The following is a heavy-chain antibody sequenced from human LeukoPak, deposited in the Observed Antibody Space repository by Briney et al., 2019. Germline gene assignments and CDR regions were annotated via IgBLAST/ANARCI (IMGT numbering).Heavy chain of an antibody. J-gene: IGHJ5*02. CDR1: GGSISSYY. CDR3: ARRIAADNWFDP. D-gene: IGHD6-13*01. CDR2: IYYSGST. Sequence: PSETLSLTCTVSGGSISSYYWSWIRQPPGKGLEWIGYIYYSGSTNYNPSLKSRVTISVDTSKNQFSLKLSSVTAADTAVYYCARRIAADNWFDPWGQGTLVTVSS. V-gene: IGHV4-59*08.